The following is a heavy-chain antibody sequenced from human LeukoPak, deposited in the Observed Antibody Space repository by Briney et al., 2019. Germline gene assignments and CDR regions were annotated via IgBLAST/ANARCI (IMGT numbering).Heavy chain of an antibody. CDR2: IWYDGSNK. CDR1: GFTFSGYG. D-gene: IGHD2-15*01. J-gene: IGHJ6*02. CDR3: ARDCSGGSYYAYYYYGMDV. Sequence: PGRSLRLSCAASGFTFSGYGMHWVRQAPGKGLEWVAVIWYDGSNKYYADSVKGRFTISRDNSKNTLYLQMNSLRAEDTAVYYCARDCSGGSYYAYYYYGMDVWGQGTTVTVSS. V-gene: IGHV3-33*01.